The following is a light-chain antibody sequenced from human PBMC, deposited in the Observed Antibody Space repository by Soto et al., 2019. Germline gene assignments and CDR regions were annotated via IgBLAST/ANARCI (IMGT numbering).Light chain of an antibody. CDR1: QSVPSNY. Sequence: EIVLTQSPGTLSLSPGERVTLSCRASQSVPSNYLAWYQHKPGQAPRLLIYAASSSATGVPGRFSGSGSGTELTLTLSILESEDFAVYFCQCYSPSPIFTFGPGTRVDIK. CDR3: QCYSPSPIFT. J-gene: IGKJ3*01. CDR2: AAS. V-gene: IGKV3-20*01.